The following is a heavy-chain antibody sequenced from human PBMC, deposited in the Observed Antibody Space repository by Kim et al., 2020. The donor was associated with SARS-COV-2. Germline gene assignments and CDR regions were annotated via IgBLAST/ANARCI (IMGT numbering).Heavy chain of an antibody. Sequence: VKGRLNSCRDNSKNPLYLQMNSLRAEDTAVYYCAKLGYCSSTSCSRVDYWGQGTLVTVSS. CDR3: AKLGYCSSTSCSRVDY. V-gene: IGHV3-30*02. J-gene: IGHJ4*02. D-gene: IGHD2-2*01.